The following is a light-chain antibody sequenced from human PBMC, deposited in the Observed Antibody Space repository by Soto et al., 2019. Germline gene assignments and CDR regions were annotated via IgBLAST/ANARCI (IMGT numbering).Light chain of an antibody. CDR2: GNS. CDR1: SSNIGAGYD. CDR3: QSYDSSLSGGV. Sequence: QSVLTQPPSVSGAPGQRVTISCTGSSSNIGAGYDVHWYQQLPGTAPKLLIYGNSNRPSGVPDRFSGSKSGTSASLAIPGLQAEDEADYYCQSYDSSLSGGVFGTGTKLTVL. J-gene: IGLJ1*01. V-gene: IGLV1-40*01.